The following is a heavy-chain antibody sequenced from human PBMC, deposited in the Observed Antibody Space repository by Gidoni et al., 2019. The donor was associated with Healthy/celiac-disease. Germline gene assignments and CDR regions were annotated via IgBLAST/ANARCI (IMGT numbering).Heavy chain of an antibody. D-gene: IGHD1-26*01. CDR1: GYTLTELS. V-gene: IGHV1-24*01. Sequence: QVQLVQSGAEVKKPGASVKVLPKVSGYTLTELSMHWVRQAPGKGLEWMGGFDPEDGETIYAQKFQGRVTMTEDISTDTAYMELSSLRSEDTAVYYCAIPSGIVGATTGAFDIWGQGTMVTVSS. J-gene: IGHJ3*02. CDR2: FDPEDGET. CDR3: AIPSGIVGATTGAFDI.